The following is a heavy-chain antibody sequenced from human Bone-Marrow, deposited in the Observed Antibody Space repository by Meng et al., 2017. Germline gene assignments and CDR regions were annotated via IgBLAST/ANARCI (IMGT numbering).Heavy chain of an antibody. CDR2: IIPILGIA. J-gene: IGHJ4*02. D-gene: IGHD4-17*01. CDR3: ARAPTVTTLRGNRYYFDY. CDR1: GGTFSSYT. V-gene: IGHV1-69*02. Sequence: SVKVSCKASGGTFSSYTISWVRQAPGQGLEWMGRIIPILGIANYAQKFQDRVTITADKSTSTAYMELSSLRSEDTAVYYCARAPTVTTLRGNRYYFDYWGQGTRVTVSS.